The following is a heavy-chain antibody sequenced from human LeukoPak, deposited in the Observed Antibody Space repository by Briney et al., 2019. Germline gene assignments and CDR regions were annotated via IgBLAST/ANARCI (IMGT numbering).Heavy chain of an antibody. Sequence: GGSLRLSCAVFGSGFPFSKAWMSWVRQAPGKGVEWVGRITSTTHVRPPHYAAPVTGRFSILRDDSKNTLYLQIDNLKTEDTAVYYCTTVGIWNMIQGADRWGQGTLVAVSS. V-gene: IGHV3-15*01. CDR2: ITSTTHVRPP. CDR1: GFPFSKAW. J-gene: IGHJ5*02. D-gene: IGHD1/OR15-1a*01. CDR3: TTVGIWNMIQGADR.